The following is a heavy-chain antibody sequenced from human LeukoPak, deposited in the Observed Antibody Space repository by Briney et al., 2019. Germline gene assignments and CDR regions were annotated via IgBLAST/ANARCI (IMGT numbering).Heavy chain of an antibody. CDR3: ARSDGSYMDV. CDR1: DYTFTNYY. V-gene: IGHV1-18*01. CDR2: ISAYNGNT. Sequence: ASVKVSFKASDYTFTNYYISWVRQAPGQGLEWMGWISAYNGNTNYAQKLQGRVTVTTDTSTSTAYMELRSLRSDDTAVYYCARSDGSYMDVWGQGTTVTVSS. J-gene: IGHJ6*02.